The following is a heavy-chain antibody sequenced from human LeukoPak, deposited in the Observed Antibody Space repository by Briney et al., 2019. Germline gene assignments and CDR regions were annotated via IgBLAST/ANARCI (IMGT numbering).Heavy chain of an antibody. D-gene: IGHD6-19*01. Sequence: GGSLRLSCEASGFTFSDYHMSWIRQAPGKGLEWVSYIRSSSSDINYADSVRGRFTISRDNAKNSLYLQMNSLRADDTAVYYCAGCIAVSPWYFDLWGRGTLVTVSS. CDR1: GFTFSDYH. CDR2: IRSSSSDI. CDR3: AGCIAVSPWYFDL. J-gene: IGHJ2*01. V-gene: IGHV3-11*03.